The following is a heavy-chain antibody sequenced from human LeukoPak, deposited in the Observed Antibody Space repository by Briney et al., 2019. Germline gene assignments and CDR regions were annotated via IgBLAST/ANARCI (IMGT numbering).Heavy chain of an antibody. V-gene: IGHV3-21*01. CDR2: ITSGSTYI. J-gene: IGHJ4*02. D-gene: IGHD6-19*01. CDR3: ARGTRSSGLDC. CDR1: GFTFSTYS. Sequence: PGGSLRLSCAASGFTFSTYSMNWVRQAPGKGLEWVSSITSITSGSTYISYADSVKGRFTISRDNAKNSLYLQMNSLRAEDTAVYYCARGTRSSGLDCWGQGTLVTVSS.